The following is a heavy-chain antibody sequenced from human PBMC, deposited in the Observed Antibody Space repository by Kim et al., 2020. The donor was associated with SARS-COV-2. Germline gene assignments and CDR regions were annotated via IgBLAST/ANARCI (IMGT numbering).Heavy chain of an antibody. V-gene: IGHV4-61*02. CDR2: IYTSGST. CDR3: ARDRISHYYGMDV. D-gene: IGHD1-20*01. CDR1: GGSISSGSYY. J-gene: IGHJ6*02. Sequence: SETLSLTCTVSGGSISSGSYYWSWIRQPAGKGLEWIGRIYTSGSTNYNPSLKSRVTISVDTSKNQFSLKLSSVTAADTAVYYCARDRISHYYGMDVWGQGTTVTVSS.